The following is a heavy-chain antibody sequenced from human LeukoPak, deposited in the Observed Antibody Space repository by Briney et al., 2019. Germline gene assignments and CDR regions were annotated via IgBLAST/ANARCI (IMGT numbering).Heavy chain of an antibody. J-gene: IGHJ3*02. D-gene: IGHD6-19*01. Sequence: SETLPLTCTVSGGSISSYYWCWILQPPGKGLEWSGYSYYSGSTNYNHSPKSRVTISVDTSKNQFSLKLSSVTAADTAVYYCARSSGWYTGAFDIWGQGTMVTVSS. CDR3: ARSSGWYTGAFDI. V-gene: IGHV4-59*08. CDR2: SYYSGST. CDR1: GGSISSYY.